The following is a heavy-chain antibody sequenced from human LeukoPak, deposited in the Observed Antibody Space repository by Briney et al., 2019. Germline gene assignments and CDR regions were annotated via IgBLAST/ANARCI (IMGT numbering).Heavy chain of an antibody. V-gene: IGHV3-53*01. CDR1: GFNVRSSY. J-gene: IGHJ4*02. Sequence: GGSLRLSCAVSGFNVRSSYMSWVRQAPGKGLEWVSVIFRDGSTYYGDSVRGRFSISRDNSKNMVYLHMNNLRAEDTAVYFCARDFFDFWSGSWVWGQGTLVTVSS. CDR2: IFRDGST. CDR3: ARDFFDFWSGSWV. D-gene: IGHD3-3*01.